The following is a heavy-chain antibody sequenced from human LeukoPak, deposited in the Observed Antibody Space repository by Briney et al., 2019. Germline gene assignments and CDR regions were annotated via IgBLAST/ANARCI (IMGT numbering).Heavy chain of an antibody. J-gene: IGHJ6*02. Sequence: SSETLSLTCTLSGGSITSDYWSWLRQSPGKGLEWIGYFSYSGSTHYSPSLTSRVAISVDTSRNQLSLKLRSVTAADTAIYYCARADESLVYGMDVWGPGTTVIVSS. CDR2: FSYSGST. CDR3: ARADESLVYGMDV. V-gene: IGHV4-59*08. CDR1: GGSITSDY.